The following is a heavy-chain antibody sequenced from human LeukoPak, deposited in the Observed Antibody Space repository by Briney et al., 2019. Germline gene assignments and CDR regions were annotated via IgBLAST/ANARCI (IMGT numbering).Heavy chain of an antibody. D-gene: IGHD3-22*01. V-gene: IGHV3-21*01. J-gene: IGHJ4*02. Sequence: GGSLRLSCAASGFTFSTYSMNWVRQAPGKGLEWVSAISNSGYSYYADSLKGRVTISRDNAKSSLYLQMNSLRAEDTAVYYCARDRTMTGDRGIDYWGQGTPVTVSS. CDR2: ISNSGYS. CDR1: GFTFSTYS. CDR3: ARDRTMTGDRGIDY.